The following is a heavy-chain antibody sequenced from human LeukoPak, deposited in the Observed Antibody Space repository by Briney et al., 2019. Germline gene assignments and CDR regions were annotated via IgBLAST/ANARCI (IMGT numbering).Heavy chain of an antibody. CDR1: GYTFTGYY. CDR2: INPNSGGT. CDR3: ARGPACSGGSCHSVETLVDY. D-gene: IGHD2-15*01. V-gene: IGHV1-2*04. J-gene: IGHJ4*02. Sequence: ASVKVSCKASGYTFTGYYMHWVRQAPGQGLKWMGWINPNSGGTNYAQKFQGWVTMTRDTSISTAYMELSRLRSDDTAVYYCARGPACSGGSCHSVETLVDYWGQGTLVTVSS.